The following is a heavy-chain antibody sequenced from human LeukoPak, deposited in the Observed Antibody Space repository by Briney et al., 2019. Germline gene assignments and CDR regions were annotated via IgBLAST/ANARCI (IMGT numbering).Heavy chain of an antibody. J-gene: IGHJ3*02. CDR1: GGSISSSSYY. V-gene: IGHV4-30-4*08. D-gene: IGHD6-13*01. Sequence: KPSETLSLTCTVSGGSISSSSYYWGWIRQPPGKGLEWIGYIYYSGSTYYNPSLKSRVTISVDTSKNQFSLKLSSVTAADTAVYYCARPIHSSSWYQGNDAFDIWGQGTMVTVSS. CDR2: IYYSGST. CDR3: ARPIHSSSWYQGNDAFDI.